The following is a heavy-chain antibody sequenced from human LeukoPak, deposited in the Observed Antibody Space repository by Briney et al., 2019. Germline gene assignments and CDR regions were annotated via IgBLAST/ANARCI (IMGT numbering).Heavy chain of an antibody. Sequence: SETLSLTCTVSGGSISSYYWSWIRQPPGKGLEWIGYIYYGVSTNYNPSLKSRVTISLDTSKKHISLKVRSVTAADTAIYYCARLLADNWFDPWGQGTLVTVSS. CDR2: IYYGVST. D-gene: IGHD6-13*01. CDR3: ARLLADNWFDP. CDR1: GGSISSYY. J-gene: IGHJ5*02. V-gene: IGHV4-59*08.